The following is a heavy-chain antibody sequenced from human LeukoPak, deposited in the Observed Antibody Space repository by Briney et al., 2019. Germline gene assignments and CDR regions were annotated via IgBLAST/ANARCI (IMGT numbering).Heavy chain of an antibody. V-gene: IGHV3-23*01. CDR3: AKDLSPNAYYYDSSGL. Sequence: GGSLRLSCAASGFTFSSYAMSWVRQAPGKGLEWVSAISGSGGSTYYADSVKGRFTISRDNSKNTLYLQINSLRAEDTAVYYCAKDLSPNAYYYDSSGLWGQGTLVTVSS. CDR2: ISGSGGST. D-gene: IGHD3-22*01. J-gene: IGHJ4*02. CDR1: GFTFSSYA.